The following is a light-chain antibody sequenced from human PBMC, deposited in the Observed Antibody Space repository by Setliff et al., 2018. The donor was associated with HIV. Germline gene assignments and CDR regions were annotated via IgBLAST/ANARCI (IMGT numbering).Light chain of an antibody. V-gene: IGLV2-23*02. CDR3: CSYAGGSTFV. J-gene: IGLJ1*01. Sequence: QSALAQPASVSGSLGQSITISCTGSSSDVGSYNLVSWYQHHPGKAPKFMIFEVNKRPSGVSNRFSGSKSGNTASLTISGLQAEDEADYYCCSYAGGSTFVFGSGTKVTVL. CDR2: EVN. CDR1: SSDVGSYNL.